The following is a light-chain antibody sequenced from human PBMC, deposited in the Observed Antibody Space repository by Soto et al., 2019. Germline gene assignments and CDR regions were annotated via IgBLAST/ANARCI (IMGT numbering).Light chain of an antibody. V-gene: IGKV1-27*01. J-gene: IGKJ1*01. CDR2: AAS. CDR3: QKYNSAPPGT. CDR1: QGFSNY. Sequence: DIQMTQSPSSLSASVGDRVTITCRASQGFSNYLAWYQQKPGKVPKLLIYAASTLQSGVPSRFSGSGSGTDFTLTISSLQPEDVATYYCQKYNSAPPGTFGQGTKVEIK.